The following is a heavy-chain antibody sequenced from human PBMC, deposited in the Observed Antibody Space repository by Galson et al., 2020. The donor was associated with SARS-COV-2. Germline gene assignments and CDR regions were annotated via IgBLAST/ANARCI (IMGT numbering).Heavy chain of an antibody. CDR2: ISYSGST. CDR3: ARDPAPLYGDNYYYGMDV. CDR1: DGPISSYY. D-gene: IGHD4-17*01. Sequence: SQTLSLTCSVSDGPISSYYWSWIRQPPGKGLEWIGYISYSGSTNYNPSLRSRVTISVDMSKNQFSLKLSSVTAADPAVYYCARDPAPLYGDNYYYGMDVWGRGTTVTVSS. V-gene: IGHV4-59*01. J-gene: IGHJ6*02.